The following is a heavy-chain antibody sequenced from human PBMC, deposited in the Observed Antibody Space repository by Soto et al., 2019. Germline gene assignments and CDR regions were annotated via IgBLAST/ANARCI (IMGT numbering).Heavy chain of an antibody. CDR2: IIPVTDTP. J-gene: IGHJ5*02. CDR3: ARGNKGPGHYGPGSQVWYGP. V-gene: IGHV1-69*06. Sequence: QVQLVQSGAEVKKPGSSVKVSCKVSGGTFSSHAINWLRQAPGQGLEWMGVIIPVTDTPNNAEKFQGRVTITADKSTTTVYMELSSLTFDDTAVYFCARGNKGPGHYGPGSQVWYGPWGEGTLVTVSS. CDR1: GGTFSSHA. D-gene: IGHD3-10*01.